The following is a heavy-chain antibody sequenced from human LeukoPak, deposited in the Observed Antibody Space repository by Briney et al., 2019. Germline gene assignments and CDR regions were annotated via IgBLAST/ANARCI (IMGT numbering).Heavy chain of an antibody. CDR1: GFTFSNSA. J-gene: IGHJ3*02. D-gene: IGHD1-26*01. CDR2: INNVGSHI. V-gene: IGHV3-21*03. Sequence: GGSLRLSCAASGFTFSNSAMNWVRQAPGEGLEWVSSINNVGSHIYYADSVKGRFTISRDNAKNSLYLQMNSLKIEDTAVYYCATDPGEWEPIWGQGTMVTVSS. CDR3: ATDPGEWEPI.